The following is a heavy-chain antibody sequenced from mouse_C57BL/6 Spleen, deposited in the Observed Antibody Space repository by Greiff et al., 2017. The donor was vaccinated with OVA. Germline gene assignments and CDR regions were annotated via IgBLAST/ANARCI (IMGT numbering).Heavy chain of an antibody. CDR3: ARSFYYDGRRGDYFDY. Sequence: ESGPGLVKPSQSLSLTCSVTGYSITSGCYWNWIRQFPGNKLEWMRYIRYDGSNNYNPSLKNRISITRDTNKNQVFLKLNSVTNEDTATYDCARSFYYDGRRGDYFDYWGQGTTLTVSS. J-gene: IGHJ2*01. CDR1: GYSITSGCY. CDR2: IRYDGSN. V-gene: IGHV3-6*01. D-gene: IGHD1-1*01.